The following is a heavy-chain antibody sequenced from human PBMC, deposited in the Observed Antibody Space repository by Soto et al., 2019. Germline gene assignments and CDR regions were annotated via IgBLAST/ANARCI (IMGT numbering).Heavy chain of an antibody. V-gene: IGHV1-3*01. CDR2: INAGNGNT. D-gene: IGHD6-19*01. J-gene: IGHJ4*02. Sequence: ASVKVSCKASGYTFTSYAMHWVLQAPGQRLEWMGWINAGNGNTKYSQKFQGRVTITRDTSASTAYMELSSLRSEDTAVYYCARAVAVAADFDYWGQGTLVTVSS. CDR1: GYTFTSYA. CDR3: ARAVAVAADFDY.